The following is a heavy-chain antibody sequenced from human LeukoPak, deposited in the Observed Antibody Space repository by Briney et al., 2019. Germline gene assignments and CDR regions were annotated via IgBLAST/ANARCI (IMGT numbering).Heavy chain of an antibody. Sequence: PGGSLRLSCAASGFTFSSYSMNWVRQAPGKGLEWVSYISSSSSTIYYADSVKGRFTISRDNAKNSLYLQMNSLRAEDTAVYYCARPTGIVGATRPYYYYGMDVWGQGTTVTVSS. CDR3: ARPTGIVGATRPYYYYGMDV. CDR2: ISSSSSTI. D-gene: IGHD1-26*01. J-gene: IGHJ6*02. V-gene: IGHV3-48*04. CDR1: GFTFSSYS.